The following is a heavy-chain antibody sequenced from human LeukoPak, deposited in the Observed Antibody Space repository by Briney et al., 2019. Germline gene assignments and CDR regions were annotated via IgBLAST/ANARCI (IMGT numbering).Heavy chain of an antibody. CDR3: ARDMYSGYDWLVPYYYYGMDV. D-gene: IGHD5-12*01. CDR1: GFTFSDYY. V-gene: IGHV3-11*01. Sequence: GGSLRLSCAASGFTFSDYYMSWIRQAPGKGLEWVSYISSSGSTIYYADSVKGRFTISRGNAKNSLYLQMNSLRAEDTAVYYCARDMYSGYDWLVPYYYYGMDVWGQGTTVTVSS. J-gene: IGHJ6*02. CDR2: ISSSGSTI.